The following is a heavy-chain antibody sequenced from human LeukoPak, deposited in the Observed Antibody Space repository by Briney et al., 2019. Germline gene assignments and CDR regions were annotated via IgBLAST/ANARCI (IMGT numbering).Heavy chain of an antibody. J-gene: IGHJ5*02. CDR2: INPSGGST. V-gene: IGHV1-46*01. CDR1: GYTFTTYA. Sequence: GASVKVSCKASGYTFTTYAMNWVRQAPGQGLEWMGIINPSGGSTSYAQKFQGRVTMTRDTSTSTVYMELSSLRSEDTAVYYCARAGGSSSFDPWGQGTLVTVSS. CDR3: ARAGGSSSFDP. D-gene: IGHD6-13*01.